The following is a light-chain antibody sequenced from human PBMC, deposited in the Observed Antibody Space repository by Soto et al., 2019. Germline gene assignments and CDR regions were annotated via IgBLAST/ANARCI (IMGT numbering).Light chain of an antibody. CDR3: AAWDDSLSGFDV. V-gene: IGLV1-47*02. CDR1: SSNIGSNY. Sequence: QAVVTQPPSASGTPGQRVTISCSGSSSNIGSNYVYWYQQLPGTAPKLLIYSNNQRPSGVPDRFSGSKSGTSASLAISGLRSEDEADYYCAAWDDSLSGFDVFGTGTKLTVL. CDR2: SNN. J-gene: IGLJ1*01.